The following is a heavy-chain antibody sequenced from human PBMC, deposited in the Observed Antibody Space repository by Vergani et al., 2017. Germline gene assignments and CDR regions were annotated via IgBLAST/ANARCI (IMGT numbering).Heavy chain of an antibody. D-gene: IGHD4-17*01. Sequence: QLQLQESGSGLVKPSQTLSLTCAVSGGSISSGGYYWSWIRQPPGKGLEWIGYIYYSGRTNYNPSLKSRVTISVDTSKNQFSLKLSSVTAADTAVYYCAREGNYGDSNWYFDLWGRGTLVTVSS. CDR1: GGSISSGGYY. J-gene: IGHJ2*01. V-gene: IGHV4-61*08. CDR2: IYYSGRT. CDR3: AREGNYGDSNWYFDL.